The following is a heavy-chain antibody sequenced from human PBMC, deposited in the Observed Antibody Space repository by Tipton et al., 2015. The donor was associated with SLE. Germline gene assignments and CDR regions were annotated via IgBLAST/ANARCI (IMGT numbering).Heavy chain of an antibody. V-gene: IGHV4-31*03. CDR1: SGSVSSGAYY. D-gene: IGHD3-3*01. J-gene: IGHJ4*02. CDR2: IYHTGST. Sequence: TLSLTCTVSSGSVSSGAYYWSWIRQHPGKGPEWIGYIYHTGSTYYNPSLESRVTISVDTSKSQFSLKLTSATAADTAVYYCVRALWSGYGSFDSWGQGTLVTVSP. CDR3: VRALWSGYGSFDS.